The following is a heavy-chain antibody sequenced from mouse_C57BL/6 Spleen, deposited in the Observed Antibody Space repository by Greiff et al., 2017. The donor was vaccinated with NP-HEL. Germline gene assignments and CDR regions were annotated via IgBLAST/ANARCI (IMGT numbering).Heavy chain of an antibody. J-gene: IGHJ2*01. CDR2: IDPSDSYT. D-gene: IGHD2-5*01. CDR1: GYTFTSYW. V-gene: IGHV1-69*01. Sequence: VQLQQPGAELVMPGASVKLSCKASGYTFTSYWMHWVKQRPGQGLEWIGEIDPSDSYTNYNQKFKGKSTLTVDKSSSTAYMQLSSLTSEDSAVYYCALYYSNYLDYWGQGTTLTVSS. CDR3: ALYYSNYLDY.